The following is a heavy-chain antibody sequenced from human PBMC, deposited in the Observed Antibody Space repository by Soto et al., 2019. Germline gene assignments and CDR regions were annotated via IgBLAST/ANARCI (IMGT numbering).Heavy chain of an antibody. V-gene: IGHV3-33*01. D-gene: IGHD3-3*01. J-gene: IGHJ3*02. Sequence: VQLVESGGGVVQPGRSLRLSCAASGFTFSSYGMHWVRQAPGKGLEWVAVIWYDGSNKYYADSVKGRFTISRDNSKNTLYLQMNSLRAEDTAVYYCAREVAVLRFLEWSDAFDIWGQGTMVTVSS. CDR3: AREVAVLRFLEWSDAFDI. CDR1: GFTFSSYG. CDR2: IWYDGSNK.